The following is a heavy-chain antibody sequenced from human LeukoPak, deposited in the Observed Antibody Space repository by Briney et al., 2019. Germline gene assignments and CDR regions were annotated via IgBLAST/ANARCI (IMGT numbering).Heavy chain of an antibody. Sequence: PGGSLRLSCAASGFTFSSYEMNWVRQAPGRGLEWVSYLSSSGSITYYTDSVKGRFTLARAPAKDSLYLQMISLRVEDTAVYYCARKFGGVFNYWGQGTLVTVSS. J-gene: IGHJ4*02. V-gene: IGHV3-48*03. D-gene: IGHD3-16*01. CDR3: ARKFGGVFNY. CDR2: LSSSGSIT. CDR1: GFTFSSYE.